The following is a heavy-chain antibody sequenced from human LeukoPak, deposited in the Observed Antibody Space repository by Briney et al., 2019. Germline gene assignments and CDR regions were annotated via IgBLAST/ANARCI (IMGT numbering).Heavy chain of an antibody. CDR1: GSTFSSYA. V-gene: IGHV3-23*01. Sequence: GGSLRLSCAASGSTFSSYAMSWVRQAPGKGLEWVSAISGSGGSSTYYADSVKGRFTISRDNAKNTVFLQMNSLRAEDTAVYYCARGYSGGFDYWGQGTLVTVSS. CDR3: ARGYSGGFDY. J-gene: IGHJ4*02. D-gene: IGHD2-15*01. CDR2: ISGSGGSST.